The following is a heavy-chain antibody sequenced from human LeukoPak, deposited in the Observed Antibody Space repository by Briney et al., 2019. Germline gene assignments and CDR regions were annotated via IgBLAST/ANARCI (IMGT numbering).Heavy chain of an antibody. D-gene: IGHD3-10*01. CDR2: IYYSGST. Sequence: PSETLSLTCTVSGGSISSSSYYWGWIRQPPGKGLEWIGSIYYSGSTYYNPSLKSRVTISVDTSKNQFSLKLSSVTAADTAVYYCARRQYYGSGTYYIGGPSDYWGQGTLVTVSS. J-gene: IGHJ4*02. CDR1: GGSISSSSYY. V-gene: IGHV4-39*01. CDR3: ARRQYYGSGTYYIGGPSDY.